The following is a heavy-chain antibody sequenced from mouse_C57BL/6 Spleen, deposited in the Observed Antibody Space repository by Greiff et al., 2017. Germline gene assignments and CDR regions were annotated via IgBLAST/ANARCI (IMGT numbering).Heavy chain of an antibody. CDR3: AKGDYDYPRFAY. Sequence: QVQLQQPGAELVMPGASVQLSCKASGYTFTSYWMHWVKQRPGPGLEWIGEIAPSDSYTNYNQKFKGKSTLTVDKSASTAYRQLSSLTSEDSAVYYCAKGDYDYPRFAYWGQGTLVSVSA. V-gene: IGHV1-69*01. CDR1: GYTFTSYW. CDR2: IAPSDSYT. J-gene: IGHJ3*01. D-gene: IGHD2-4*01.